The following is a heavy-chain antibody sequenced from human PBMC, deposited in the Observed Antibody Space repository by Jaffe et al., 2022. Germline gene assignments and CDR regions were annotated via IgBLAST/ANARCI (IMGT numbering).Heavy chain of an antibody. CDR1: GYTFTSYY. CDR3: ARGGPLAYCGGDCSLVGP. V-gene: IGHV1-46*01. CDR2: INPSGGST. J-gene: IGHJ5*02. D-gene: IGHD2-21*02. Sequence: QVQLVQSGAEVKKPGASVKVSCKASGYTFTSYYMHWVRQAPGQGLEWMGIINPSGGSTSYAQKFQGRVTMTRDTSTSTVYMELSSLRSEDTAVYYCARGGPLAYCGGDCSLVGPWGQGTLVTVSS.